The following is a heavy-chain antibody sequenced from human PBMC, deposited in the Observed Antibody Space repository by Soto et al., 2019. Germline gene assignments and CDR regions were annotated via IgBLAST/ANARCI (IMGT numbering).Heavy chain of an antibody. CDR2: IYYSGST. CDR1: GGSISSGGYY. CDR3: ARVCGSGCSRGGCFDP. V-gene: IGHV4-31*03. J-gene: IGHJ5*02. D-gene: IGHD6-19*01. Sequence: QVQLQESGPGLVKPSQTLSLTRTVSGGSISSGGYYWSWIRQHPGKGLEWIGYIYYSGSTYYNPSLKSRVTLSVDTSKNQFSLKLSSVTAADTAVYYCARVCGSGCSRGGCFDPWGQGTLVTVSS.